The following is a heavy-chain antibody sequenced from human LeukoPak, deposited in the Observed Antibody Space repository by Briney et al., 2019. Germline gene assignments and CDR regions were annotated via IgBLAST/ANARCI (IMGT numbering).Heavy chain of an antibody. J-gene: IGHJ5*02. V-gene: IGHV1-69*05. CDR1: GGTFSSYA. Sequence: GASVKVSCKASGGTFSSYAISWVRQAPGQGLEWMGGIIPTFGTANYAQKFQGRVTITTDESTSTAYMELSSLRSEDTAVYYCARDFGITIFGVVIQNSNWFDPWGQGTLVTVSS. CDR2: IIPTFGTA. CDR3: ARDFGITIFGVVIQNSNWFDP. D-gene: IGHD3-3*01.